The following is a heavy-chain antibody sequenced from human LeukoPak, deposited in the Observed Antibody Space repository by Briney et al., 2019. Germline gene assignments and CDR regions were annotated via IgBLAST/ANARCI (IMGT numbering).Heavy chain of an antibody. CDR2: INSDGSST. CDR1: GFTFRSYW. CDR3: ARGTPYDYDSSGYYYAFDI. D-gene: IGHD3-22*01. J-gene: IGHJ3*02. V-gene: IGHV3-74*01. Sequence: PGGSLRLSCAASGFTFRSYWMHWVRHAPGKGLVWVSRINSDGSSTTNADSVKGRFTISRDNAKNTLYLQMNSLRVEDTAVYYCARGTPYDYDSSGYYYAFDIWGQGTMVTVSS.